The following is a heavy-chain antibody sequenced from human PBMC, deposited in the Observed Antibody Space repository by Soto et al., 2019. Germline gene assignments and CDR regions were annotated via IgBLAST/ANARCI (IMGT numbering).Heavy chain of an antibody. Sequence: EVQLVDSGGGLVQPGGSLRLSCAGSGFTFSNYWMHWVRQAPGKWLEWVSRIHHDRPTDDADSVRVRFTISRDNAENTRYLQMNRLRPEGTAVYYCVRDSHGDYWGQGTLVTVSS. CDR3: VRDSHGDY. CDR1: GFTFSNYW. J-gene: IGHJ4*02. CDR2: IHHDRPT. V-gene: IGHV3-74*01.